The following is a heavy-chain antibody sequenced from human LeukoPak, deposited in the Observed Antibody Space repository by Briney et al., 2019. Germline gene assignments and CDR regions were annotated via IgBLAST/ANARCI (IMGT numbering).Heavy chain of an antibody. J-gene: IGHJ5*01. Sequence: SETLSLTCTASGGSISSYYWSWIRQPPGKGLEWIGYIYYSGSTNYNPSLKSRVTISVDTSKNQFSLKLSSVTAADTAVYYCAREKLLHWFDSWGQGTLVTVSS. CDR2: IYYSGST. CDR1: GGSISSYY. V-gene: IGHV4-59*01. CDR3: AREKLLHWFDS. D-gene: IGHD3-22*01.